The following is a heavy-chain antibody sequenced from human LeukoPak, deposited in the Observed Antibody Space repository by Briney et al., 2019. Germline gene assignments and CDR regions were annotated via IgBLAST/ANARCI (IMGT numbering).Heavy chain of an antibody. J-gene: IGHJ4*02. CDR2: ISSSSGYI. D-gene: IGHD2-15*01. Sequence: GGSLRLSCAASGFTFNTYSMNWVRQAPGKGLEWVSSISSSSGYIYYADSVKGRFTISRDNSKNTLYLQMNSLRAEDTAVYYCARGEDRWGQGTLVTVSS. CDR3: ARGEDR. CDR1: GFTFNTYS. V-gene: IGHV3-21*04.